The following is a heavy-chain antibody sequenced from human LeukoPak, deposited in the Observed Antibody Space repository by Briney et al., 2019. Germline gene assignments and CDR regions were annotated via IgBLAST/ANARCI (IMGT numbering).Heavy chain of an antibody. V-gene: IGHV3-74*01. D-gene: IGHD2-15*01. CDR2: ISRHGTST. CDR1: GVTFSSHS. Sequence: GGSLRLSCAASGVTFSSHSMHWVRQAPGKGLVWVSSISRHGTSTNYADAVKGRFTISRDNAKNTLYLQMNSLRVEDTAVYSCARGWYGPDSCGQGTLVTVSS. CDR3: ARGWYGPDS. J-gene: IGHJ5*01.